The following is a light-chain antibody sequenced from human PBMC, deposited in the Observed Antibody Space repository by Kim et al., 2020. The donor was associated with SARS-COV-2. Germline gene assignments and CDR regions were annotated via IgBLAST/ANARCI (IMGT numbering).Light chain of an antibody. Sequence: PGDGATLSCRASQSVTSYYLAWYQQRPGQAPRLLIYAASKRADGIPDRFSGSGSGADFTLTISRLEPEDFAVYYCQQYGGSPSFTFGQGTRLEIK. CDR3: QQYGGSPSFT. V-gene: IGKV3-20*01. CDR2: AAS. CDR1: QSVTSYY. J-gene: IGKJ5*01.